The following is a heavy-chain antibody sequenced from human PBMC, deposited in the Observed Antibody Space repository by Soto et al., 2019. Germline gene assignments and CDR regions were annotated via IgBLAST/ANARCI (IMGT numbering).Heavy chain of an antibody. CDR1: GGSIRSYY. J-gene: IGHJ4*02. CDR2: IYYSGST. V-gene: IGHV4-59*01. CDR3: ARTLYSYGPRFDY. Sequence: SETLSLTCSVSGGSIRSYYWSWIRQPPGKGLEWIGYIYYSGSTNYNPSLKSRVTISVDTSKNQFSLKLSSVTAADTAVYYCARTLYSYGPRFDYWGQGTLVTVSS. D-gene: IGHD5-18*01.